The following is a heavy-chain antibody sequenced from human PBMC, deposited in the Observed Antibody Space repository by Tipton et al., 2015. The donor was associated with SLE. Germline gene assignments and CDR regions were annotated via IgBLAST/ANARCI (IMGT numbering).Heavy chain of an antibody. CDR3: ARGLYYHGSGRWQY. Sequence: SLRLSCVASGFTFDSYALSWVRLAPGKGLEWVSTLSPSGIDTYYADSVKGRFIISRVNSKNTLYLEMNSLRADDTAVYYCARGLYYHGSGRWQYWGQGTLVTVSS. D-gene: IGHD3-10*01. J-gene: IGHJ4*02. CDR1: GFTFDSYA. CDR2: LSPSGIDT. V-gene: IGHV3-23*01.